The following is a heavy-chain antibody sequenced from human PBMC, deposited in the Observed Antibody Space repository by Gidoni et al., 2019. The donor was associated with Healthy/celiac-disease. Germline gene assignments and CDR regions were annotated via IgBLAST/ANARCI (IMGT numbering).Heavy chain of an antibody. CDR1: GVTFSSYE. J-gene: IGHJ3*02. CDR3: ARAVRDFGVVTVFWDNDAFDI. D-gene: IGHD3-3*01. V-gene: IGHV3-48*03. Sequence: EVQLGESGGGLVQPGGSLRLSGAASGVTFSSYEMNWVRQAPGQGLEWVSYISSSGSTIYYAVSVKGRFTISRDNAKNSLYLQMNSLRAEDTAVYYCARAVRDFGVVTVFWDNDAFDIWGQGTMVTVSS. CDR2: ISSSGSTI.